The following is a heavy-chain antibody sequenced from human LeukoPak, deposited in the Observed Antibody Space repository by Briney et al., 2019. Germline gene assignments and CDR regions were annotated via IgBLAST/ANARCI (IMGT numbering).Heavy chain of an antibody. CDR1: GGSFSGCY. CDR3: AREGKKAPSIAAPWRWYFDL. CDR2: INHSGST. D-gene: IGHD6-6*01. J-gene: IGHJ2*01. V-gene: IGHV4-34*01. Sequence: SETLSLTCAVYGGSFSGCYWSWIRQPPGKGLEWIGEINHSGSTNYNPSLKSRITISVDTSKNQFSLKLSSVTAADTAVYYCAREGKKAPSIAAPWRWYFDLWGRGTLVTVSS.